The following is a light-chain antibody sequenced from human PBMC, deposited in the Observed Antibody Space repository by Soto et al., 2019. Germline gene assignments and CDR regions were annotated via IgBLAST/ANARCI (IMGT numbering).Light chain of an antibody. V-gene: IGLV2-8*01. CDR1: SSDIGAYNY. Sequence: QSALTQPLSASGSPGQSVSISCSGTSSDIGAYNYVSWYQQHPGSAPKVIIYEVNKRPSGVPDRFSGSKSGNTASLTVSGLRAEDEAEYFCNSYAGNDNLVFGGGTKLTVL. CDR2: EVN. CDR3: NSYAGNDNLV. J-gene: IGLJ2*01.